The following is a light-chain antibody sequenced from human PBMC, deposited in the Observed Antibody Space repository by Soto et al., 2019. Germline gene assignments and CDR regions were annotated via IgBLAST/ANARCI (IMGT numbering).Light chain of an antibody. CDR1: SSDVGGYNY. V-gene: IGLV2-14*01. CDR3: SSYTSSSLRV. Sequence: QSVLTQPASVSGSPGQSITISCPGTSSDVGGYNYVSWYQQHPGKAPKLMIYEVSNRPSGASNRFSGSKSGNTASLAISGLQAEDEADYYCSSYTSSSLRVLGPGPKVTVL. J-gene: IGLJ1*01. CDR2: EVS.